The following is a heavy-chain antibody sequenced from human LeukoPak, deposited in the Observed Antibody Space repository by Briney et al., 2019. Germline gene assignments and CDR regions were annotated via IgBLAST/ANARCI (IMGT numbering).Heavy chain of an antibody. V-gene: IGHV4-59*01. D-gene: IGHD1-14*01. Sequence: PSETLSLTCTVPGGSISSYYWSWIRQPPGKGLEWIGYIYYSGSTNYNPSLKSRVTISVDTSKNQFSLKLSSVTAADTAVYYCARVGALTEPYYYGMDVWGQGTTVTVSS. CDR3: ARVGALTEPYYYGMDV. CDR2: IYYSGST. CDR1: GGSISSYY. J-gene: IGHJ6*02.